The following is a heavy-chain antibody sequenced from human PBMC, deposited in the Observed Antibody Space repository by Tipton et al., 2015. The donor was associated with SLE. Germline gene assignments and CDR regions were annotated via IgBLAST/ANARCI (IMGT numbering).Heavy chain of an antibody. CDR1: GGSISSGSGW. J-gene: IGHJ4*02. V-gene: IGHV4-39*07. CDR2: VYYTGRT. D-gene: IGHD1-26*01. Sequence: GLVKPSETLSLTCTVSGGSISSGSGWWGWIRQSPGRGLEWIATVYYTGRTFYNLSLKSRVTISINTSKNQFSLRLSSVTAADTAVYYCARDVGVVGATTHDYWGQGTLVTVSS. CDR3: ARDVGVVGATTHDY.